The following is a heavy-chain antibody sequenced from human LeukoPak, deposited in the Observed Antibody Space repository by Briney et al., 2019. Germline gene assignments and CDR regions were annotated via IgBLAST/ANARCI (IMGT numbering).Heavy chain of an antibody. CDR2: IYYSGST. CDR3: ARAGERLELLGRPSPAALNYYYYYYMDV. J-gene: IGHJ6*03. Sequence: PSETLSLTCTVSGDSISSGDYYWSWIRQPPGKGLEWIGYIYYSGSTNYNPSLKSRVTISVDTSKNQFSLKLSSVTAADTAVYYCARAGERLELLGRPSPAALNYYYYYYMDVWGKGTTVTVSS. CDR1: GDSISSGDYY. D-gene: IGHD1-7*01. V-gene: IGHV4-61*08.